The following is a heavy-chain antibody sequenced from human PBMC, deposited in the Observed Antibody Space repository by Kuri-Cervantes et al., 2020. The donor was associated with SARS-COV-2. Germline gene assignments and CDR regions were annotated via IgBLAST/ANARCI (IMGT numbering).Heavy chain of an antibody. J-gene: IGHJ6*02. CDR1: ESTFSNAC. Sequence: SCAAFESTFSNACMLRIRQEPGKGLEWVGRIKSKTDGGTTDYASPVKGRFTISRDDSKNTLYLQMNSLKTEDTAVYYCTTDWISHYDFCIGPPDVDNYYYYGMDVWGQGTTVTVSS. V-gene: IGHV3-15*01. D-gene: IGHD3-3*01. CDR2: IKSKTDGGTT. CDR3: TTDWISHYDFCIGPPDVDNYYYYGMDV.